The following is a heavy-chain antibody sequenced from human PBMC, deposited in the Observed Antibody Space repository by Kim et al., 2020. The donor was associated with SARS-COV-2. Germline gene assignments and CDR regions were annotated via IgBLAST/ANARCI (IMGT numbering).Heavy chain of an antibody. Sequence: SETLSLTCTVSGGSISSSSYYWGWIRQPPGKGLEWIGSIYYSGSTYYNPSLKSRVTISVDTSKNQFSLKLSSVTAADKAVYYCASALVRGVMVYYYYGMDVWGQGTTVTVSS. CDR3: ASALVRGVMVYYYYGMDV. D-gene: IGHD3-10*01. V-gene: IGHV4-39*01. J-gene: IGHJ6*02. CDR2: IYYSGST. CDR1: GGSISSSSYY.